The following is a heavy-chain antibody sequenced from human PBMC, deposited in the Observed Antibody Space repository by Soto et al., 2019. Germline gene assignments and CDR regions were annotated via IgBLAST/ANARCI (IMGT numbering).Heavy chain of an antibody. D-gene: IGHD5-12*01. J-gene: IGHJ4*02. CDR2: MYCSGST. CDR3: ARAPSGYHFDY. CDR1: GGSISPYY. Sequence: ASETLSLTCTVSGGSISPYYWSWIRQPPGKGLEWIGYMYCSGSTNYNPALKSRVTISVDTSKNQFSLKLSSVTAADTAVYYCARAPSGYHFDYWGQGTLVTVSS. V-gene: IGHV4-59*08.